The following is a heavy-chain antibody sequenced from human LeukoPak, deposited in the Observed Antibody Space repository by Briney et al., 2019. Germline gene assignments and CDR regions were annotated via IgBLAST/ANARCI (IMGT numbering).Heavy chain of an antibody. CDR3: ARGSYVEMVPYYYYGMDV. CDR2: ISAYNGNT. V-gene: IGHV1-18*01. Sequence: GASVKVSCKASGYTFTSYGISGVRQAPGQGLEWMGWISAYNGNTNYAQKLQGRVTMTTDTSTSTAYMELRSLRSDDTAVYYCARGSYVEMVPYYYYGMDVWGQGTTVTVSS. CDR1: GYTFTSYG. D-gene: IGHD5-24*01. J-gene: IGHJ6*02.